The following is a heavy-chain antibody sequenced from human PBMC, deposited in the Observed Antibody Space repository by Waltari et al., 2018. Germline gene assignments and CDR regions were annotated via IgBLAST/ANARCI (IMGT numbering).Heavy chain of an antibody. D-gene: IGHD3-10*01. CDR2: IKSKTDGGTT. CDR3: TTPIWFRELSPYDAFDI. CDR1: GFTFSNAW. Sequence: EVQLVESGGGLVKPGGSLRLSCAASGFTFSNAWMSWVRQAPGKGLEWVGRIKSKTDGGTTDYAAPVKGRFTISRDDSKNTLYLQMNSLKTEDTAVYYCTTPIWFRELSPYDAFDIWGQGTMVTVSS. V-gene: IGHV3-15*01. J-gene: IGHJ3*02.